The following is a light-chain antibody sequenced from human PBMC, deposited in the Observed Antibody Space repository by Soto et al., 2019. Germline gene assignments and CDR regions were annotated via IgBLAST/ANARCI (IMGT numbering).Light chain of an antibody. V-gene: IGKV1-5*03. J-gene: IGKJ1*01. CDR1: QSINSW. CDR2: KAS. CDR3: QQYHSYSCT. Sequence: DIQMTQSPSTLSASVGDRVTITCRASQSINSWLAWYQQKPGKAPSLVIYKASILESGVPSRFSGSGSGTEFTLTISRLQPDYFATYYCQQYHSYSCTFGQGTKVDMK.